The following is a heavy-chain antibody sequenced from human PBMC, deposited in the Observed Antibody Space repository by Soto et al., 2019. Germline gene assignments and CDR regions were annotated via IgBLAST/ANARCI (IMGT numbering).Heavy chain of an antibody. CDR3: ARDQVDGVGAFHI. J-gene: IGHJ3*02. D-gene: IGHD2-8*01. CDR2: IYYSGST. CDR1: GGSISSYY. Sequence: QVQLQESGPGLVKPSETLSLTCTVSGGSISSYYWSWIRQPPGKGLECIGYIYYSGSTNYNPSLNSRVTISVDTSKNQFSLKLSSVTAADTAVYYFARDQVDGVGAFHIWGQGKMVTVSA. V-gene: IGHV4-59*01.